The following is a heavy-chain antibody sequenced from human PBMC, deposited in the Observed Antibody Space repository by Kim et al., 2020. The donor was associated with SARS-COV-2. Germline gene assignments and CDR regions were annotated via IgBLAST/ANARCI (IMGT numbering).Heavy chain of an antibody. J-gene: IGHJ2*01. Sequence: GGSLRLSCAASGFTFSSNDMHWVRQATGKGLEWVSAIGSAGDTYYPGSVKGRFTISRENAKNSLYLQMNSLRAGDTAVYYCAREPPATVGTDDWYFDLWGRGTLVTVSS. CDR2: IGSAGDT. V-gene: IGHV3-13*04. CDR3: AREPPATVGTDDWYFDL. CDR1: GFTFSSND. D-gene: IGHD6-13*01.